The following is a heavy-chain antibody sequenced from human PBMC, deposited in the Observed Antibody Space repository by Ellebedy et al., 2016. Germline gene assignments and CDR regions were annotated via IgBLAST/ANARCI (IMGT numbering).Heavy chain of an antibody. CDR3: ARGTDILTGYGYQTFDY. D-gene: IGHD3-9*01. Sequence: SETLSLTXTVSGDSISNDNYYWGWIRQPPGKGLEWIGSIYYSGSTYYNPSLKSRVIMSVDTSKNQFSLKLSSVTAADTAVYYCARGTDILTGYGYQTFDYWGQGTLVTVSS. CDR1: GDSISNDNYY. CDR2: IYYSGST. J-gene: IGHJ4*02. V-gene: IGHV4-39*07.